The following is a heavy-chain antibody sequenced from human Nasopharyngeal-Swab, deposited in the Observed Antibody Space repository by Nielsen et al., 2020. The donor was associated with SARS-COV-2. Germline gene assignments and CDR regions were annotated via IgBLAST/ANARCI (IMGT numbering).Heavy chain of an antibody. Sequence: ESLKISCTVSGGSISSSSYYWGWIRHPPGKGLEWIGSIYYSGSTYYNPSLKSRVTISVDTSKNQFSLKLSSVTAADTAVYYCARHKYCSSTSCYFRREKASYYYMDVWGKGTTVTVSS. J-gene: IGHJ6*03. D-gene: IGHD2-2*01. V-gene: IGHV4-39*01. CDR2: IYYSGST. CDR1: GGSISSSSYY. CDR3: ARHKYCSSTSCYFRREKASYYYMDV.